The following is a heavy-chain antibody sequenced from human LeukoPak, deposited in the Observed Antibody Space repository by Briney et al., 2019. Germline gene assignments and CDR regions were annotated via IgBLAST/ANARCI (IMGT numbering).Heavy chain of an antibody. J-gene: IGHJ4*02. D-gene: IGHD1-26*01. CDR1: GFTVSSNY. Sequence: PGGSLRLSCAASGFTVSSNYMSWVRQAPGKGLEWVSVIYSGGSTYYADSVKGRFTISRDNSKNTLYLQMNSLRAEDTAVYYCARGVGSGSRLRAGDYWGQGTLVTVPS. CDR2: IYSGGST. V-gene: IGHV3-53*01. CDR3: ARGVGSGSRLRAGDY.